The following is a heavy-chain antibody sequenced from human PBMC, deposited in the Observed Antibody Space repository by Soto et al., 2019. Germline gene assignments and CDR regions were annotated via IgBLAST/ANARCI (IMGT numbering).Heavy chain of an antibody. CDR1: GYTFSRYG. CDR2: VSGCNGDT. CDR3: AKNGQPPYYYYGMDV. V-gene: IGHV1-18*01. D-gene: IGHD2-8*01. J-gene: IGHJ6*02. Sequence: ASVKVSCKASGYTFSRYGISWVRQAPGRGLEWMGWVSGCNGDTKYAQKVQGRVTMTIDTSTYTAYMELRSLTSDDTAKYYCAKNGQPPYYYYGMDVWGQGTTVTVSS.